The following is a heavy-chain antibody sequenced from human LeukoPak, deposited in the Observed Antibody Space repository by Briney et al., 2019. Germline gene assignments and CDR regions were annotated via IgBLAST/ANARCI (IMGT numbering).Heavy chain of an antibody. D-gene: IGHD6-13*01. Sequence: PGGSLRLSCAASGFSFSSYSMNWVRQAPGKGLEWVSYISSSSSTIYYADSVKGRFTISRDNAKNSLYLQMNSLRAEDTAVYYCARALRYSSSWSGFDYWGQGTLVTVSS. CDR3: ARALRYSSSWSGFDY. J-gene: IGHJ4*02. CDR1: GFSFSSYS. CDR2: ISSSSSTI. V-gene: IGHV3-48*04.